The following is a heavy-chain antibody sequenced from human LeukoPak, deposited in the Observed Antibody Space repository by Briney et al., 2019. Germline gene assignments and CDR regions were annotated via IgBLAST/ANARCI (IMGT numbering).Heavy chain of an antibody. CDR2: INPNSGGT. Sequence: ASVKVSCKASGYTFTGYYMHWVRQAPGQGLEWMGGINPNSGGTNYAQKFQGRVTMTRDTSISTAYMELSRLRSDDTAVYYCARDRGYDFWSGYYGFYFDYWGQGTLVTVSS. CDR1: GYTFTGYY. CDR3: ARDRGYDFWSGYYGFYFDY. D-gene: IGHD3-3*01. V-gene: IGHV1-2*02. J-gene: IGHJ4*02.